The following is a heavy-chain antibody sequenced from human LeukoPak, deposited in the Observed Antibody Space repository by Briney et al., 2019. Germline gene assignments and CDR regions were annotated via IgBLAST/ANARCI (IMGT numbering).Heavy chain of an antibody. D-gene: IGHD2-15*01. CDR2: INPNSGGT. Sequence: ASVKVSCKASGYTFTGYYMHWVRQAPGQGLEWMGWINPNSGGTNYAQKFQGRVTMTRDMSTSTVYMELSSLRSEDTAVYYCALYCSGGSCRFDYWGQGTLVTVSS. V-gene: IGHV1-2*02. CDR3: ALYCSGGSCRFDY. J-gene: IGHJ4*02. CDR1: GYTFTGYY.